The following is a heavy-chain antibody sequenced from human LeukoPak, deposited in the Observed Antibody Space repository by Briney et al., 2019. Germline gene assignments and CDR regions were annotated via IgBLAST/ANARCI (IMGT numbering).Heavy chain of an antibody. Sequence: PSETLSLTCTVSGDSINSTSYYWGWIRQPPGKGLEWIGSIYYSGSTYYNLSLKSRVTISVDTSKNQISLKLRSLTAADTAVYYCARDRLLWFGELDYWGQGTLVIVSS. D-gene: IGHD3-10*01. J-gene: IGHJ4*02. CDR3: ARDRLLWFGELDY. CDR1: GDSINSTSYY. CDR2: IYYSGST. V-gene: IGHV4-39*07.